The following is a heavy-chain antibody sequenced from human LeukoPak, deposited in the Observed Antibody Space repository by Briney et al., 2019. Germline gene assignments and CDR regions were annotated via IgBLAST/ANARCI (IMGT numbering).Heavy chain of an antibody. CDR3: ACLPYCSSTSCSDY. J-gene: IGHJ4*02. CDR2: IYYSGST. D-gene: IGHD2-2*01. CDR1: GGSISSGGYY. Sequence: SETLSLTCTVSGGSISSGGYYWSWIRQHPGKGLEWIGYIYYSGSTYYKPSLKSRVTISVDTSKNQFSLKLSSVTAADTAVYYCACLPYCSSTSCSDYWGQGTLVTVSS. V-gene: IGHV4-31*03.